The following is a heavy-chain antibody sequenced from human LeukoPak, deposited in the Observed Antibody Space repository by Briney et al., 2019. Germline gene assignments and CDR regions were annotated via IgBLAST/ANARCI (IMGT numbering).Heavy chain of an antibody. CDR1: GFTFSSYA. Sequence: PGGSLRLSCAAYGFTFSSYAMSWVRQAPGKGLEWVSVISGSGGSTGSGGSTYYADSVKGRFTISRDNSKNTLYLQMNSLRAEDTAVYYCAKFGCSSTSCYIPMGYWGQGTLVTVSS. CDR2: ISGSGGSTGSGGST. J-gene: IGHJ4*02. CDR3: AKFGCSSTSCYIPMGY. D-gene: IGHD2-2*02. V-gene: IGHV3-23*01.